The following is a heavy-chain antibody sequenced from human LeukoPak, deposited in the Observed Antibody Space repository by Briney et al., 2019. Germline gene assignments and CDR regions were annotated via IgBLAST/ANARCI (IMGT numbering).Heavy chain of an antibody. CDR1: GYSISSGYY. V-gene: IGHV4-38-2*01. CDR3: SYSSGWYESDY. J-gene: IGHJ4*02. CDR2: IYHSGST. Sequence: SETLSLTCAVSGYSISSGYYWGWIRQPPGKGLEWIGSIYHSGSTYYNPSLKSRVTISVDTSKNQFSLKLSSVTAADTAVYYCSYSSGWYESDYWGQGTLVTVSS. D-gene: IGHD6-19*01.